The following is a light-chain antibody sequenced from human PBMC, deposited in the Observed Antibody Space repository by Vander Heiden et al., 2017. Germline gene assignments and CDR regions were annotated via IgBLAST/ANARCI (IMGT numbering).Light chain of an antibody. CDR2: AAS. J-gene: IGKJ1*01. CDR3: QQSYSTPRT. V-gene: IGKV1-39*01. Sequence: IQMTQSPSSLSASVGDRVTITCRASQSISSFLNWYQQKPGKAPKLLIYAASSLQSGVPSRFSGSGSGTDFTLTISSLQPEDFATCYCQQSYSTPRTFGQGTKVEIK. CDR1: QSISSF.